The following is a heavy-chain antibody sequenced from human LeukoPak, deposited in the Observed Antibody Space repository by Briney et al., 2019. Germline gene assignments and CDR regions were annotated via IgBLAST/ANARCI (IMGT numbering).Heavy chain of an antibody. CDR2: IYYGGST. V-gene: IGHV4-39*01. Sequence: SETLSLTCTVSGGSISSSSYYWGWIRQPPGKGLEWIGSIYYGGSTYYNPSLKSRVTISVDTSKNQFSLKLSSVTAADTAVYYCASDYGGNSEGYWGQGTLVTVSS. D-gene: IGHD4-23*01. CDR1: GGSISSSSYY. CDR3: ASDYGGNSEGY. J-gene: IGHJ4*02.